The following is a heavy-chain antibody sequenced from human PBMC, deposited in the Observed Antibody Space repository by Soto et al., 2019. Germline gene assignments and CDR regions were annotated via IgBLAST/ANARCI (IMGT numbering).Heavy chain of an antibody. Sequence: SETLSLTCTVSGGSISSGDYYWSWIRQPPGKGLEWIGYIYYSGSTYYNPSLESRLTISPDTSQNQFSLKLKSVTAADTAVYYCARGEWFVRGYGMDVWGQGTTVTVSS. J-gene: IGHJ6*02. CDR1: GGSISSGDYY. CDR2: IYYSGST. D-gene: IGHD3-3*01. CDR3: ARGEWFVRGYGMDV. V-gene: IGHV4-30-4*02.